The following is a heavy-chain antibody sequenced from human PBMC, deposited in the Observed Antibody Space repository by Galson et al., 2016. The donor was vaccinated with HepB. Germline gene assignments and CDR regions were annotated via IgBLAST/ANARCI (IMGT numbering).Heavy chain of an antibody. Sequence: ETLSLTCSVSGGSIRTSSYYWGWVRQPPGKGLQWIGNIFYSARTYYNPSLESRVTVSVDTSKNQFSLRLTSVTAADTAMYYCARGYTSGEYCFDYWGQGTLVTVSS. J-gene: IGHJ4*02. CDR2: IFYSART. D-gene: IGHD5-18*01. CDR1: GGSIRTSSYY. CDR3: ARGYTSGEYCFDY. V-gene: IGHV4-39*01.